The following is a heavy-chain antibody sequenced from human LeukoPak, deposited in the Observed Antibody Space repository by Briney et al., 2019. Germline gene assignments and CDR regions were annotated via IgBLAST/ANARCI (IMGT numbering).Heavy chain of an antibody. D-gene: IGHD5-18*01. J-gene: IGHJ4*02. Sequence: SETLSHTCTVSGGSISSYYWSWIRQPPGKGLEWIAYIHYSGDTSHNPSLKSRVTISVDTSKDQFSLKLSSVSAADTAVYYCARGGYSYGYYFELWGQGALVTVSS. CDR1: GGSISSYY. CDR2: IHYSGDT. V-gene: IGHV4-59*01. CDR3: ARGGYSYGYYFEL.